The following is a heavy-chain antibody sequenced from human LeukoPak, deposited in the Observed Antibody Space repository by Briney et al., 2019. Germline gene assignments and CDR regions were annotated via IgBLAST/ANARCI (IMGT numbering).Heavy chain of an antibody. Sequence: ASVKVSCKASGGTFSSYAISWVRQATGQGLEWMGWMNPNSGNTGYAQKFQGRVTMTRNTSISTAYMELSSLRSEDTAVYYCARGTLRDGYNPEVKDYWGQGTLVTVSS. J-gene: IGHJ4*02. V-gene: IGHV1-8*02. D-gene: IGHD5-24*01. CDR1: GGTFSSYA. CDR2: MNPNSGNT. CDR3: ARGTLRDGYNPEVKDY.